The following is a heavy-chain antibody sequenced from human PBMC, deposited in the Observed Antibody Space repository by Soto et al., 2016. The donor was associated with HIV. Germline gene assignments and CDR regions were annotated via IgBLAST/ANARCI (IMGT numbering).Heavy chain of an antibody. CDR2: ISYDGSNK. Sequence: VQLVESGGGVVQPGRSLRLSCAASGFTFSSYAMHWVRQAPGKGLEWVAVISYDGSNKYYADSVKGRFTISRDNSKNTLYLQMNSLRAEDTAVYYCARDSAYNYYDSSGPRGYFDLVGPWHLVTVSS. D-gene: IGHD3-22*01. J-gene: IGHJ2*01. CDR3: ARDSAYNYYDSSGPRGYFDL. CDR1: GFTFSSYA. V-gene: IGHV3-30*04.